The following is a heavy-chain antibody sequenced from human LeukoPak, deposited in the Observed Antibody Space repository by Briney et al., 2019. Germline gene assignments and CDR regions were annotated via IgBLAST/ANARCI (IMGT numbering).Heavy chain of an antibody. CDR2: IIPIFGTA. D-gene: IGHD2-2*01. Sequence: SVKVSCEASGGTFSSYAISWVRQAPGQGLEWMGGIIPIFGTANYAQKFQGRVTITADESTSTAYMELSSLRSEDTAVYYCARCAVPAAIGPFSLDYWGQGTLVTVSS. V-gene: IGHV1-69*01. CDR1: GGTFSSYA. J-gene: IGHJ4*02. CDR3: ARCAVPAAIGPFSLDY.